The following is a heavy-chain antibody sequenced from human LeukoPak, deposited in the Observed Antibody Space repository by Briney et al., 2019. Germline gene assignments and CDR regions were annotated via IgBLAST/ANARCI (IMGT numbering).Heavy chain of an antibody. V-gene: IGHV4-61*01. CDR2: IYYSGST. Sequence: SQTLSLTCTVSGGSISSGSYSWTWIRQPPGKGLEWIGYIYYSGSTNYNPSLKSRVTISVDTSKNQFSLKLSSVTAADTAVYYCARVGGTDYYYYYMDVWGKGTTVTVSS. J-gene: IGHJ6*03. CDR3: ARVGGTDYYYYYMDV. D-gene: IGHD1-7*01. CDR1: GGSISSGSYS.